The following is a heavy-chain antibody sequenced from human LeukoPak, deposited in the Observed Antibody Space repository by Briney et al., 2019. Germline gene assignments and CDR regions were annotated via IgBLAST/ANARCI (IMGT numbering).Heavy chain of an antibody. CDR1: GFAFSKYW. J-gene: IGHJ2*01. CDR3: VRAGHQDYYYFDL. CDR2: INNDGSAT. Sequence: GGSLRLSWAASGFAFSKYWIHWVRQRPGEGLMWVSRINNDGSATVYADSVRGRFTISRDNDENTVYLQMSSLRSEDTAVYYCVRAGHQDYYYFDLWGRGTLVSVSS. V-gene: IGHV3-74*01.